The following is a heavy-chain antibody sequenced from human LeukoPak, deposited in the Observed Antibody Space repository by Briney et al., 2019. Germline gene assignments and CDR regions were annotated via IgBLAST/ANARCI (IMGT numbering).Heavy chain of an antibody. J-gene: IGHJ5*02. Sequence: GGSLRLSCAASGLTVSYNYMSWVRQAPGKGLEWVSIICRGGSTSYADSVKGRFTISRDISTNTVFLQMNSLRADDTAVYYCARDKSDFPFDAWGQGTLVTVSS. CDR2: ICRGGST. CDR3: ARDKSDFPFDA. CDR1: GLTVSYNY. V-gene: IGHV3-66*01. D-gene: IGHD3-3*01.